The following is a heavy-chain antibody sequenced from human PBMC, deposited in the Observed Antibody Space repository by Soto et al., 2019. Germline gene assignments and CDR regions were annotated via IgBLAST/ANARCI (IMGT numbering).Heavy chain of an antibody. J-gene: IGHJ6*02. V-gene: IGHV3-53*01. Sequence: GGSLRLSCAASGFTVSSNYMSWVRQAPGKGLEWVSVIYSGGSTYYADSVKGRFTISRDNSKNTLYLQMSSLRAEDTAVYYRARSSTSYYYYYGMDVWGQGTTVTVSS. CDR2: IYSGGST. D-gene: IGHD2-2*01. CDR3: ARSSTSYYYYYGMDV. CDR1: GFTVSSNY.